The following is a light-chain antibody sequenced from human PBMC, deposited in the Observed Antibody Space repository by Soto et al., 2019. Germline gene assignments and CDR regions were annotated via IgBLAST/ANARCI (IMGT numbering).Light chain of an antibody. CDR1: QSVDNY. J-gene: IGKJ2*01. Sequence: EVLLTQSPVTLSLSPGERATLSCRASQSVDNYLAWYQQKPGQAPRLLIYDASNGVTGIPARFSGSASGTDFTLTISSLEPEDFAVYYCQQRSIWPPYTFGQGTKLEIK. V-gene: IGKV3-11*01. CDR2: DAS. CDR3: QQRSIWPPYT.